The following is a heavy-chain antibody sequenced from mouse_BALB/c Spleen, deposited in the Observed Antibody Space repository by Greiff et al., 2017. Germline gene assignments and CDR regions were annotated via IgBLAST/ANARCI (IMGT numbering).Heavy chain of an antibody. CDR2: INPNNGGT. V-gene: IGHV1-18*01. Sequence: VQLQQSGPELVKPGASVKIPCKASGYTFTDYNMDWVKQSHGKSLEWIGDINPNNGGTIYNQKFKGKATLTVDKSSSTAYMELRSLTSEDTAVYYCAREDGNWFAYWGQGTLVTVSA. CDR1: GYTFTDYN. J-gene: IGHJ3*01. D-gene: IGHD2-1*01. CDR3: AREDGNWFAY.